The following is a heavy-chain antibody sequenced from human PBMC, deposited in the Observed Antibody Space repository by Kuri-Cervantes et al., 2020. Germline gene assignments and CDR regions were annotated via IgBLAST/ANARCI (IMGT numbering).Heavy chain of an antibody. CDR3: ARAAGGNPNDY. V-gene: IGHV1-46*01. Sequence: ASVKVSCKASGYTFTSYCMHWVRQAPGQGLEWMGIINPSGGSTSYAQKFQGRVAMTRDTSISTAYMELSRLRSDDTAVYYCARAAGGNPNDYWGRGTLVTVSS. CDR2: INPSGGST. CDR1: GYTFTSYC. D-gene: IGHD3-16*01. J-gene: IGHJ4*02.